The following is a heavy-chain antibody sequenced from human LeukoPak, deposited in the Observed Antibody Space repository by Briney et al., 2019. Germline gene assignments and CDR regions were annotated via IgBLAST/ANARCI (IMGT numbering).Heavy chain of an antibody. J-gene: IGHJ4*02. CDR3: AKHRFESGGYHSTD. Sequence: GGSLRLSCAASGFTFSSYAMSWVRQAPGKGLAWVSTISGGSGSTYCADSVKGRFTISRDNSKNTLYLQMNSLRDEDTAVYYRAKHRFESGGYHSTDWGQGTLVTVSS. CDR2: ISGGSGST. D-gene: IGHD3-22*01. CDR1: GFTFSSYA. V-gene: IGHV3-23*01.